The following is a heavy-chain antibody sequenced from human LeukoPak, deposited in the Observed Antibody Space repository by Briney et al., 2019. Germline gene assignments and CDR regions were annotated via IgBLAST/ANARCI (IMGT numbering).Heavy chain of an antibody. CDR2: IWYDGSNK. D-gene: IGHD5-18*01. J-gene: IGHJ4*02. V-gene: IGHV3-33*01. Sequence: GGSLRLSCAASGFTFSSYGMHWVRQAPGKGLEWVAVIWYDGSNKYYADSVKGRFTISRDNSKNTLYLQMNSLRAEDTAVYYCARVAIQPASAEYYFDYWGQGTLVTVSS. CDR3: ARVAIQPASAEYYFDY. CDR1: GFTFSSYG.